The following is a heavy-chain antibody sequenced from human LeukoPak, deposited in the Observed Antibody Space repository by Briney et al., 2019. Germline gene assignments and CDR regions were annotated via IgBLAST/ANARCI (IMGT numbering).Heavy chain of an antibody. Sequence: GSSVKVSCKASGGTFSSYAISWVRQAPGQGLEWMGGIIPIFGTANYAQKFQGRVTITTDESTSTAYMELSSLRSEDTAVYYCARGAHFWEWPNNCFDPWGRGTLVTVSS. V-gene: IGHV1-69*05. J-gene: IGHJ5*02. D-gene: IGHD3-3*01. CDR3: ARGAHFWEWPNNCFDP. CDR1: GGTFSSYA. CDR2: IIPIFGTA.